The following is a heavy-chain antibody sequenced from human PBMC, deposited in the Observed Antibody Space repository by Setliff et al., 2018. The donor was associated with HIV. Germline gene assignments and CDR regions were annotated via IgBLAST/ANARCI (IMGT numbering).Heavy chain of an antibody. CDR1: GYMFIAYG. CDR2: IGPYNGRA. Sequence: ASVKVSCKTSGYMFIAYGMSWVRRAPGQGLEWMGWIGPYNGRAEYAQEFQGGVSLTIDTSASTAYMELRSLRSDDTAVYYCARDDGGYNYAEACDVWGQGTMVTVSS. CDR3: ARDDGGYNYAEACDV. J-gene: IGHJ3*01. D-gene: IGHD3-16*01. V-gene: IGHV1-18*01.